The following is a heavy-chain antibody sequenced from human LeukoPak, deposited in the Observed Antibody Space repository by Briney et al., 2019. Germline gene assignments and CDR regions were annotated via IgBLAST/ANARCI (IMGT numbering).Heavy chain of an antibody. V-gene: IGHV4-31*03. CDR3: AKGIAVAGPLRSYYFDY. CDR2: IYYSGST. D-gene: IGHD6-19*01. Sequence: SETLSLTCTVSGGSISSGGYYWSWIRQHPGKGLEWIGYIYYSGSTYYSPSLKSRVTISVDTSKNQFSLKLGSVTAADTAVYYCAKGIAVAGPLRSYYFDYWGQGTLVTVSS. J-gene: IGHJ4*02. CDR1: GGSISSGGYY.